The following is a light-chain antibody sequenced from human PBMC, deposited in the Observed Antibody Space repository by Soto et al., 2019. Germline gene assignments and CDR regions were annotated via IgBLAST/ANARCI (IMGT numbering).Light chain of an antibody. V-gene: IGKV1-13*02. J-gene: IGKJ1*01. CDR1: QVISSY. CDR2: KAS. Sequence: AIQLTQSPSSLSASVGDRVTITCRASQVISSYLACYQQKPVKAPKLLIYKASSLESGVPSRFSGSGSGTDFTLTISCLQSEDFATYYCQQYYSYPWTFGQGTKVDIK. CDR3: QQYYSYPWT.